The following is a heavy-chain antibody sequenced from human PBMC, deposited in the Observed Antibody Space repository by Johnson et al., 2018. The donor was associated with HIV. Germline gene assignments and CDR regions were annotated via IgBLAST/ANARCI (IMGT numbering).Heavy chain of an antibody. Sequence: VQLVESGGGVVQPGGSLRLSCAASGFTFSIYDMHWVRQPTGKGLEWVSAIGTAGDTYYADSVKGRFTISRDNSKNTMYLQMNSLRAEDTALYYCSRVPTTYYGTNSAPLDGFDIWGQGTMVTVSS. V-gene: IGHV3-13*01. CDR2: IGTAGDT. J-gene: IGHJ3*02. D-gene: IGHD4-23*01. CDR1: GFTFSIYD. CDR3: SRVPTTYYGTNSAPLDGFDI.